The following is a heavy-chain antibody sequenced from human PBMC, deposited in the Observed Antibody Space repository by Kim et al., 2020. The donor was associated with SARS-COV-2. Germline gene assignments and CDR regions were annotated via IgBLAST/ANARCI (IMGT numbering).Heavy chain of an antibody. CDR3: ARAHSGYDFWGMDV. J-gene: IGHJ6*02. D-gene: IGHD5-12*01. Sequence: YAASVKGRFTISRDNSKNTRYLQMNSLRAEDTAVYYCARAHSGYDFWGMDVWGQGTTVTVSS. V-gene: IGHV3-33*01.